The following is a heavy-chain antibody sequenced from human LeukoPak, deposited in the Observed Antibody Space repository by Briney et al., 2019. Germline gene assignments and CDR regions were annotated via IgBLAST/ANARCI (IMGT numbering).Heavy chain of an antibody. D-gene: IGHD1-26*01. V-gene: IGHV3-9*01. CDR1: GFTFDDYA. CDR3: AKGISWIVAATSAEYFQH. CDR2: ISWNSGSI. Sequence: PGRSLRLSCAASGFTFDDYAMHWVRQAPGKGLEWVSGISWNSGSIGYADSVKGRFTISRDNAKNSLYLQMNSLRAEDTALYYCAKGISWIVAATSAEYFQHWGQGTLVTVSS. J-gene: IGHJ1*01.